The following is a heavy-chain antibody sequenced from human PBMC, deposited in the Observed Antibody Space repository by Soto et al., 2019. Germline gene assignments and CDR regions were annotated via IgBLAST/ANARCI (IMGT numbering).Heavy chain of an antibody. CDR3: ARDLTTLTTIPAAFDP. CDR1: GGSISSSTYY. J-gene: IGHJ5*02. D-gene: IGHD4-4*01. Sequence: PSETLSLTCTVSGGSISSSTYYWGWIRQPPGKGLEWIGSIFYSGSAYYNPSLESRVTISVDTSKNQFSLKLTSVTAADTAVYYCARDLTTLTTIPAAFDPWGQGTLVTV. CDR2: IFYSGSA. V-gene: IGHV4-39*01.